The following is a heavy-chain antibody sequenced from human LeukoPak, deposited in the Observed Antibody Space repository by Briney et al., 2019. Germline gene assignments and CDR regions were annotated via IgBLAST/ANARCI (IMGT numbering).Heavy chain of an antibody. Sequence: TGVSLRLLFSPSVLIFSSYATHGARQSTGHGRKYFSAFSSNGGTIYYADSAKGRFTISRDNSKDTLYLQMSSLRVEDTAVYYCVKGSEAYCDSKSDYWGQGTLVTVSS. CDR1: VLIFSSYA. D-gene: IGHD3-22*01. J-gene: IGHJ4*02. CDR2: FSSNGGTI. V-gene: IGHV3-64D*09. CDR3: VKGSEAYCDSKSDY.